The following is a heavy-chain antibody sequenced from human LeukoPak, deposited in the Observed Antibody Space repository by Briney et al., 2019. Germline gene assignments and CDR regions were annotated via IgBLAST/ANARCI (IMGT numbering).Heavy chain of an antibody. V-gene: IGHV3-21*01. D-gene: IGHD5-12*01. CDR2: ISSSSSYI. CDR3: ALQYGGYLSNFDY. J-gene: IGHJ4*02. Sequence: GGSLRLSCAASGFTFSSYSMNWVRQAPGKGLEWVSSISSSSSYIYYADSVKGRFTISRDNAKNSLYLQMNSLRAEDTAVYYCALQYGGYLSNFDYWGQGTLVTVSS. CDR1: GFTFSSYS.